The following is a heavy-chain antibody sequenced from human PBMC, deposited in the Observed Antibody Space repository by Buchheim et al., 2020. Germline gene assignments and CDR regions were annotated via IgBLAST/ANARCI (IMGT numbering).Heavy chain of an antibody. CDR1: GYTFTNYY. CDR2: INPSGGST. Sequence: QVQLVQSGAEVKRPGASVKVSCKASGYTFTNYYIHWVRQAPGEGLEWMGVINPSGGSTSYAQTFQGRVTMTRETSTSPVHMELSSLRSEDTALYYCARDSGLRSLEWSFDYWGQGTL. J-gene: IGHJ4*02. V-gene: IGHV1-46*01. CDR3: ARDSGLRSLEWSFDY. D-gene: IGHD3-3*01.